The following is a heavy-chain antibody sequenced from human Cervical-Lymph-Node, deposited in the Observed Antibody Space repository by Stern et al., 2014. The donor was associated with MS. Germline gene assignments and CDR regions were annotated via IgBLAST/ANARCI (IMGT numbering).Heavy chain of an antibody. D-gene: IGHD3/OR15-3a*01. CDR2: INPSGDRA. J-gene: IGHJ4*02. CDR1: GYTFTSHY. Sequence: QVQLMQSGAEVKKPGASVKVSCKASGYTFTSHYMHWVRQAPGQWLEWVGIINPSGDRASYAQKVQGRLNIPRDTSTSTVYMELSSLRSEDTAVYYCASGTGSKRPTGNYWGQGTLVTVSS. V-gene: IGHV1-46*01. CDR3: ASGTGSKRPTGNY.